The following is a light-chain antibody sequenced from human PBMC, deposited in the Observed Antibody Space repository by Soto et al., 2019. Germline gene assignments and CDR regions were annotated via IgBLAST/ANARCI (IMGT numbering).Light chain of an antibody. CDR3: CSYARSNTWV. V-gene: IGLV2-11*01. Sequence: QSALTQPRSVSGSPGQSVTISCTGTSSDVGGYNYVSWYQQHPGKAPKLMIYDVTKRPSGVPDRFSGSKSGNTASLTISGLQAEDEADYYCCSYARSNTWVFGGGTQLTVL. J-gene: IGLJ3*02. CDR2: DVT. CDR1: SSDVGGYNY.